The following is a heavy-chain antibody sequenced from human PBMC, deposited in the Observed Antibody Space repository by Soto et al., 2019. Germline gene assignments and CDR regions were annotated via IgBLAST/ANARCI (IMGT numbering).Heavy chain of an antibody. V-gene: IGHV1-18*01. CDR2: INTYNGNT. J-gene: IGHJ6*02. Sequence: QVQLVQSGAEVKNPGASVKVSCKTSGYVFTSYGIGWARQAPGQGLEWMGWINTYNGNTNYAQNLQGRVTLTTDTSTSTDYMELRSLTSKATARYYCVVVDVFVTPSPQDVWGQGTTVNVSS. D-gene: IGHD2-8*02. CDR1: GYVFTSYG. CDR3: VVVDVFVTPSPQDV.